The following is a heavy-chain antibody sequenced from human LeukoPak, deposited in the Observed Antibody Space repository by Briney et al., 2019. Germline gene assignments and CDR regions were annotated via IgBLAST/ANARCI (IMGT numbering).Heavy chain of an antibody. D-gene: IGHD3-10*01. CDR3: AIPPLSGTGSSRPLAGMDV. Sequence: GGSLRLSCEVSGFDFSTYSMNWVRQAPGKGLEWVSYISHTGSTMSYADSVKGRFTISRDNARNSLYLQMNSLRAEDTAVYYYAIPPLSGTGSSRPLAGMDVWGQGITVTVSS. J-gene: IGHJ6*02. CDR2: ISHTGSTM. CDR1: GFDFSTYS. V-gene: IGHV3-48*04.